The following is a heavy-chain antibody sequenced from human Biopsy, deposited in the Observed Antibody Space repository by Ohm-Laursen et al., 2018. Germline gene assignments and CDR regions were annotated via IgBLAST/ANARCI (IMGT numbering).Heavy chain of an antibody. Sequence: KVSCKASGYTFIAYNIHWVRQAPGQGLEWMGWITPESGGTDYAQKFRGRVSMTRDTSISTVYMELKSLTSDDTAVYYCARDYQPYLVTIHYYYYGMDVWGQGTTVTVPS. CDR1: GYTFIAYN. V-gene: IGHV1-2*02. J-gene: IGHJ6*02. CDR3: ARDYQPYLVTIHYYYYGMDV. D-gene: IGHD2-2*01. CDR2: ITPESGGT.